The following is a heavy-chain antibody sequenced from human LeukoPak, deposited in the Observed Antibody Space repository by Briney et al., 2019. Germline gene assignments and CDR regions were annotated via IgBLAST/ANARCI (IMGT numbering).Heavy chain of an antibody. CDR3: ARDLTSGYGMDV. D-gene: IGHD2/OR15-2a*01. CDR1: GFTLSSYA. Sequence: GGSLRLSCAASGFTLSSYAMSWVRQAPGKGLEWVSAISGSGGSTYYADSVKGRFTISRDNSKNTLYLQMNSLRAEDTAVYYCARDLTSGYGMDVWGQGTTVTVSS. V-gene: IGHV3-23*01. CDR2: ISGSGGST. J-gene: IGHJ6*02.